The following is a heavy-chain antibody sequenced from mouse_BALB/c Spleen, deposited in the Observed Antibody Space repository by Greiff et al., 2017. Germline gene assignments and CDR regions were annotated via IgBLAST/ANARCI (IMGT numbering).Heavy chain of an antibody. CDR3: ARGGGSIYAMDY. V-gene: IGHV5-6-5*01. CDR1: GFTFSSYA. J-gene: IGHJ4*01. Sequence: EVKLVESGGGLVKPGGSLKLSCAASGFTFSSYAMSWVRQTPEKRLEWVASISSGGSTYYPDSVKGRFTISRDNARNILYLQMSSLRSEDTAMYYCARGGGSIYAMDYWGQGTSVTVSS. CDR2: ISSGGST. D-gene: IGHD1-1*01.